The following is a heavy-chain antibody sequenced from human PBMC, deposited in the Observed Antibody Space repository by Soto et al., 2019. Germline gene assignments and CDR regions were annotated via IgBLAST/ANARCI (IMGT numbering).Heavy chain of an antibody. V-gene: IGHV3-74*01. Sequence: PGGSLRLSCAASGFTFRRHWMHWVRQAPGKGLVWVSRISPDGSSTSYADSVKGRFTISRDNAKNMLHLQMNSLRAEDTAVYYCARVQLDSSGYDFWGQGAVVTVSS. J-gene: IGHJ4*02. CDR2: ISPDGSST. CDR1: GFTFRRHW. CDR3: ARVQLDSSGYDF. D-gene: IGHD3-22*01.